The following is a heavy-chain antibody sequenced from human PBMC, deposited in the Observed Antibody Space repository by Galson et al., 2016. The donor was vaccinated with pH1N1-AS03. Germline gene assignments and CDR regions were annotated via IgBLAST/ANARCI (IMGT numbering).Heavy chain of an antibody. CDR1: GFTINNNY. V-gene: IGHV3-53*01. J-gene: IGHJ4*02. CDR3: AREPWGSTQGEY. CDR2: IYGGGDT. Sequence: SLRLSCAASGFTINNNYMSWVRQAPGKELEWVSVIYGGGDTFYADSVKGRFTISRDNSKNTGYLQMNSLRVEDTVVYYGAREPWGSTQGEYWGQGTLVTVSS. D-gene: IGHD3-16*01.